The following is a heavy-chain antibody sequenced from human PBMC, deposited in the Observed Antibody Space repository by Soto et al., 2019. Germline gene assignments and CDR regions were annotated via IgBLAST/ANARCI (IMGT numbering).Heavy chain of an antibody. CDR1: GYSFTSYW. CDR2: IYPGDSDT. Sequence: VESLSISCKVSGYSFTSYWIGWVPQMHGKRLEWMGIIYPGDSDTRYSPSFQGQVTISADKSISTAYLQWSRLKASDTAMDYCARHGSGSFLFYYHYGMDVWGQGTTVTVSS. V-gene: IGHV5-51*01. D-gene: IGHD1-26*01. CDR3: ARHGSGSFLFYYHYGMDV. J-gene: IGHJ6*02.